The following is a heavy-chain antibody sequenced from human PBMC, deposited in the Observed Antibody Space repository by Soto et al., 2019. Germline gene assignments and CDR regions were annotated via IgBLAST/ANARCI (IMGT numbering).Heavy chain of an antibody. Sequence: SETPSLTCTVSGDYISSGDYYWSWIHHPPGKGLEWIGYIYYSGSTYYNPSLKSRVTISVDTSKNQFSLKLSSVTAADTAVYYCASGDSRYFDWLPPTGWGQESL. V-gene: IGHV4-30-4*01. D-gene: IGHD3-9*01. CDR2: IYYSGST. CDR3: ASGDSRYFDWLPPTG. J-gene: IGHJ4*02. CDR1: GDYISSGDYY.